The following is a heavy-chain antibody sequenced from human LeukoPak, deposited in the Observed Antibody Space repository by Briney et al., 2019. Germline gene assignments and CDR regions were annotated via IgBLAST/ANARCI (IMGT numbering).Heavy chain of an antibody. V-gene: IGHV3-11*01. J-gene: IGHJ6*02. D-gene: IGHD3-22*01. CDR1: GFTFSDYY. Sequence: GGYLSLSCAASGFTFSDYYMSWIRQAPGKGLEWVSYISSSGSTIYYADSVKGRFTISRDNAKNSLYLQMNSLTAEDTAVYYCARWPTYYYDSSGYYRMDGMDVWGQGTTVTVS. CDR3: ARWPTYYYDSSGYYRMDGMDV. CDR2: ISSSGSTI.